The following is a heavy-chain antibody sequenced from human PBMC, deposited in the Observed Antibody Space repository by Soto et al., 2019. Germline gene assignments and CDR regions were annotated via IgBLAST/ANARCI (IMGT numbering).Heavy chain of an antibody. CDR2: INHSGST. D-gene: IGHD3-10*01. CDR3: ARGLSYGSGSYYHRPIVTNFWFDP. V-gene: IGHV4-34*01. CDR1: GGSFSGYY. Sequence: SETLSLTCAVYGGSFSGYYWSWIRQPPGKGLEWIGEINHSGSTNYNPSLKSRVTMSVDTSKNQFSLKLSSVTAADTAVYYCARGLSYGSGSYYHRPIVTNFWFDPWGQGTLVTVSS. J-gene: IGHJ5*02.